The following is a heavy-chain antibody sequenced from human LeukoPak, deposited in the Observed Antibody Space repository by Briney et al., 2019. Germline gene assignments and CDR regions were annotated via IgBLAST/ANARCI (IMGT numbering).Heavy chain of an antibody. V-gene: IGHV3-23*01. CDR2: ISGSGGNT. D-gene: IGHD1-14*01. J-gene: IGHJ4*02. Sequence: GGSLRLSCAASGFTFNNFAMSWVRQAPGKGLEWVSGISGSGGNTYYADSVKGRFTISRDNSKNTLHLQMNSLRADDTAMYYCAKDDKEYLQGNLDYWGQGTLVTVSS. CDR3: AKDDKEYLQGNLDY. CDR1: GFTFNNFA.